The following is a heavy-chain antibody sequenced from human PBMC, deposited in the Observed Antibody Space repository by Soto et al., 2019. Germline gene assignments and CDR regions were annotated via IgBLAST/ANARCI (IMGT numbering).Heavy chain of an antibody. D-gene: IGHD6-13*01. V-gene: IGHV3-66*01. Sequence: EVQLVESGGGLFQPGGSLRLSCAASGFTVSSNAMSWVRQAPGKGLEWVSVIHSGGSTYYADSVKGRFTISRDNSKNTLFFQMNGLRAEDTALYYCARGVAPGTSAPDYWGQGTLVIVSS. CDR1: GFTVSSNA. J-gene: IGHJ4*02. CDR3: ARGVAPGTSAPDY. CDR2: IHSGGST.